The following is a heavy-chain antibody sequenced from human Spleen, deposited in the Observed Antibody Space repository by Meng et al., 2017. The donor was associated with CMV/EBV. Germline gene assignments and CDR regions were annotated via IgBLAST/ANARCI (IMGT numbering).Heavy chain of an antibody. CDR2: ISPSTGKT. J-gene: IGHJ4*02. CDR3: ARDHNWGPDY. CDR1: GYTFTDHF. V-gene: IGHV1-2*02. Sequence: SCKTSGYTFTDHFFHWLRRAPGQGLEWIGWISPSTGKTHYAQSFEDRVTLTRDTSTGTGYMELRGLTFADTATYYCARDHNWGPDYWGQGTLVTVSS. D-gene: IGHD3-16*01.